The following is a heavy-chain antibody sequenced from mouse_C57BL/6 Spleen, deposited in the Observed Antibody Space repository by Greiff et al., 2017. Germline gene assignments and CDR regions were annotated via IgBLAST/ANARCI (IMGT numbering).Heavy chain of an antibody. V-gene: IGHV14-1*01. CDR2: IDPEDGDT. D-gene: IGHD2-3*01. J-gene: IGHJ3*01. CDR3: TTFAGYSWFAY. CDR1: GFNFKDYY. Sequence: EVQLQQSGAELVRPGASVKLSCTASGFNFKDYYMHWVKQRPEQGLEWIGKIDPEDGDTDYAPQFQGKATMTADTSSNTAYLQHSSLSSEDTAVYYCTTFAGYSWFAYWGQGTLGTVSA.